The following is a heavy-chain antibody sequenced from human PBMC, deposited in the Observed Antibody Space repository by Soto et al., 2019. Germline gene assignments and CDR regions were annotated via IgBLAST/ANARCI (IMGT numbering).Heavy chain of an antibody. Sequence: PSETLSLTCSVSGDSLRSYYWSWIRQSPGKGLEWLGYIYDGGGPKYNPSLQSRVTVSVDKSKNQFFLRLTSVTAADSAVYYCARAPGSCGYYYLDSWGQGTLVTVSS. J-gene: IGHJ4*02. CDR2: IYDGGGP. CDR3: ARAPGSCGYYYLDS. CDR1: GDSLRSYY. D-gene: IGHD5-12*01. V-gene: IGHV4-59*01.